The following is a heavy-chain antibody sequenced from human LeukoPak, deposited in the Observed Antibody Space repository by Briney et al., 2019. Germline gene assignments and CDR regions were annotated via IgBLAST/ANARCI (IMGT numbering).Heavy chain of an antibody. CDR1: GYTFTSYY. D-gene: IGHD3-10*01. CDR3: ARDPVVRGSLRKGYYYYMDV. CDR2: INPSGGST. Sequence: ASVKVSCKASGYTFTSYYMHWVRQAPGQGLEWMGIINPSGGSTGYAQKFQGRVTMTRDMSTSTVYMEPSSLRSEDTAVYYCARDPVVRGSLRKGYYYYMDVWGKGTTVTVSS. J-gene: IGHJ6*03. V-gene: IGHV1-46*01.